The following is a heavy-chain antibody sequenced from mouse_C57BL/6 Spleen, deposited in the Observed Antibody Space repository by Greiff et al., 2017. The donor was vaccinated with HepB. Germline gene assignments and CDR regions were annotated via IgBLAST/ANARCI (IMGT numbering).Heavy chain of an antibody. J-gene: IGHJ2*01. V-gene: IGHV5-17*01. Sequence: EVMLVESGGGLVKPGGSLKLSCAASGFTFSDYGMHWVRQAPEKGLEWVAYISSGSSTIYYADTVKGRFTISRDNAKNTLFLQMTSLRSEDTAMYYCARGGYYFYYFDYWGQSTTLTVSS. CDR2: ISSGSSTI. CDR1: GFTFSDYG. CDR3: ARGGYYFYYFDY. D-gene: IGHD2-3*01.